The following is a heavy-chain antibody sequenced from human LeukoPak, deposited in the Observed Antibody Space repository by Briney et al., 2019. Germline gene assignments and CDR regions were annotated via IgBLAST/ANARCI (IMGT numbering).Heavy chain of an antibody. D-gene: IGHD3-10*01. CDR1: GFTFSSYG. J-gene: IGHJ6*04. CDR3: ARNYYGSGSSPLGGMDV. CDR2: IWYDGSNK. V-gene: IGHV3-33*01. Sequence: PGGSLTLSCAASGFTFSSYGMHWVRQAPGKGLEWVAVIWYDGSNKYYADSVKGRFTISRDNSKNTLYLQMNSLRAEDTAVYYCARNYYGSGSSPLGGMDVWGKGTTVTVSS.